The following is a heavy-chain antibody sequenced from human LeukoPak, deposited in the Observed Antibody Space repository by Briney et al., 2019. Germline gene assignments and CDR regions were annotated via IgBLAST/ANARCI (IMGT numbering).Heavy chain of an antibody. Sequence: GGSLRLSCAASGFTFSSYAMSWVRQAPGKGLEWVSAISGSGGSTYYADSVKGRFTISRDNSKNTLYLQMNSLRAEDTALYYCARGPYGSGSYYSPFDYWGQGTLVTVSS. CDR3: ARGPYGSGSYYSPFDY. CDR2: ISGSGGST. J-gene: IGHJ4*02. V-gene: IGHV3-23*01. CDR1: GFTFSSYA. D-gene: IGHD3-10*01.